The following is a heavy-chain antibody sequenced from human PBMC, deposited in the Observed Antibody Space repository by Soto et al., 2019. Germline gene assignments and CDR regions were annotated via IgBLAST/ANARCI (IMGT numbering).Heavy chain of an antibody. Sequence: GTLSLTFTVFGGSISGSAWSWIRQPPGKGLEWIGFIHDGSSYNSKSSLRSRLNISFGASSNQFSLSLRAVTAADTATYFCARIPLPARGWEPSIHFDYDSWGRGAPVTVSS. J-gene: IGHJ1*01. CDR1: GGSISGSA. CDR2: IHDGSSY. D-gene: IGHD3-16*01. CDR3: ARIPLPARGWEPSIHFDYDS. V-gene: IGHV4-59*12.